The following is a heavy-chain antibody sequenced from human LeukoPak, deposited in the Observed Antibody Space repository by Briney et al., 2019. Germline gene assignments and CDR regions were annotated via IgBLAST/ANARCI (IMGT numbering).Heavy chain of an antibody. Sequence: GGSLRLSRTASGFTFDDYAMHWVRHAPGKGLEWVSGISWNSGSIDYAGSVRGRFTISRDNANNSLFLHMSSLSAEDTALYYCAKGTGKYWTYFDNWGQGTLVTVSS. CDR1: GFTFDDYA. J-gene: IGHJ4*02. CDR2: ISWNSGSI. V-gene: IGHV3-9*01. D-gene: IGHD1-1*01. CDR3: AKGTGKYWTYFDN.